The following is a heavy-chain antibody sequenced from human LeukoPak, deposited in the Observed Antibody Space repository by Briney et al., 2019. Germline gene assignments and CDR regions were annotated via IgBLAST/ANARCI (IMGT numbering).Heavy chain of an antibody. J-gene: IGHJ5*02. CDR3: ARGGYYYDSSGYFNWFDP. D-gene: IGHD3-22*01. Sequence: GGSLQISCKGSGYSFTSYWIGWVRQMPGKGLEWMGIIYPGDSDTRYSPSFQGQVTISADKSISTAYLQWSSLKASDTAMYYCARGGYYYDSSGYFNWFDPWGQGTLVTVSS. CDR2: IYPGDSDT. CDR1: GYSFTSYW. V-gene: IGHV5-51*01.